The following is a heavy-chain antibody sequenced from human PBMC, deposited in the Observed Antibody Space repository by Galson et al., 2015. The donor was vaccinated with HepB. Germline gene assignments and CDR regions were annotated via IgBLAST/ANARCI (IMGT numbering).Heavy chain of an antibody. CDR1: GFTFSSYG. CDR3: AKDEEDYGDSNYYFDY. CDR2: ISYDGSNK. Sequence: SLRLSCAASGFTFSSYGMHWVRQAPGKGLEWVAVISYDGSNKYYADSVKGRFTISRDNSKNTLYLQMNSLRAEDTAVYYCAKDEEDYGDSNYYFDYWGQGTLVTVSS. J-gene: IGHJ4*02. V-gene: IGHV3-30*18. D-gene: IGHD4-17*01.